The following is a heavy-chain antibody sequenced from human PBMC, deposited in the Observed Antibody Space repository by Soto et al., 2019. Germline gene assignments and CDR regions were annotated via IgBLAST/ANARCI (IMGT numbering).Heavy chain of an antibody. Sequence: GGSLRLSCAASGFTFSSYGMHWVRQAPGKGLEWVAVISYDGSNKYYADSVKGRFTISRDNSKNTLYLQMNSLRAEDTAVYYCAKGGGIAAAATPPEGAKETYYYYYGMDVWGQGTTVTVSS. CDR1: GFTFSSYG. V-gene: IGHV3-30*18. CDR2: ISYDGSNK. J-gene: IGHJ6*02. D-gene: IGHD6-13*01. CDR3: AKGGGIAAAATPPEGAKETYYYYYGMDV.